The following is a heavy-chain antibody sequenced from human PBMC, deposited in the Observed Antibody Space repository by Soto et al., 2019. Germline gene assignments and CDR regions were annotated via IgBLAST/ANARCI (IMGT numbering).Heavy chain of an antibody. V-gene: IGHV3-9*01. D-gene: IGHD2-21*01. CDR2: ITWKGKIT. CDR3: AKGGPDAFCGGGRCYFES. Sequence: EVHLVDSGGGLAQPGRSLRLSCAASGFTFDDFAMHWVRRVPGKGLEWVSSITWKGKITGYADSVKGRFFISRDNAKNSLYLQMNSLRREDTALYYCAKGGPDAFCGGGRCYFESWGQGTQVTVSS. CDR1: GFTFDDFA. J-gene: IGHJ4*02.